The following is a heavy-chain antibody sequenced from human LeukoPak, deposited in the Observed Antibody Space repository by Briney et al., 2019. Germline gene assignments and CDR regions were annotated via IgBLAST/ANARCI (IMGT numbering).Heavy chain of an antibody. Sequence: GGSLRLSCAASGFTFSSYSMNWVRQAPGEGLEWVSSISSSSSYIYYADSVKGRFTISRDNAKNSLYLQMNSLRAEDTAVYYCARDRGCSSTSCYSYWGQGTLVTVSS. CDR1: GFTFSSYS. D-gene: IGHD2-2*02. CDR2: ISSSSSYI. J-gene: IGHJ4*02. CDR3: ARDRGCSSTSCYSY. V-gene: IGHV3-21*01.